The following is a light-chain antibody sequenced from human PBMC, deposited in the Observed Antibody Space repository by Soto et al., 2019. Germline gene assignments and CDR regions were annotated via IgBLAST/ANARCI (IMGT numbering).Light chain of an antibody. Sequence: EIVLTQSPATLSLSPGERATLSCRASQSVTRYLAWYQQKPGQTPRLLIYDASNSATGIPARFSGSGAGTDFTLTICSLEPEDFAVYYCQQRYNWPLTFGGGTKVEIK. CDR3: QQRYNWPLT. CDR2: DAS. V-gene: IGKV3-11*01. CDR1: QSVTRY. J-gene: IGKJ4*01.